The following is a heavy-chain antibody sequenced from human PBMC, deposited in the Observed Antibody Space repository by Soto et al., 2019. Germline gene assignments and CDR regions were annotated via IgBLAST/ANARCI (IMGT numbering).Heavy chain of an antibody. J-gene: IGHJ4*02. D-gene: IGHD1-26*01. CDR2: IIPILGIA. CDR3: ARDLWELAFDY. V-gene: IGHV1-69*08. Sequence: QVQLVQSGAEVKKPGSSVKVSCKASGGTFSRYTISWVRQAPGQGLEWMGRIIPILGIANYAQKFQGRVTITADKSTSTAYMELSSLRSEDTAVYYCARDLWELAFDYWGQGTLVTVSS. CDR1: GGTFSRYT.